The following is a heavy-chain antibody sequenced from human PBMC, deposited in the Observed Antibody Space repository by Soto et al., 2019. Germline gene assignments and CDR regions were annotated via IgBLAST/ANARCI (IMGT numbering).Heavy chain of an antibody. V-gene: IGHV4-61*08. CDR1: GGSISSGDYY. CDR3: ARGRYNRGSFYGMDV. D-gene: IGHD6-19*01. Sequence: SETLSLTCTVSGGSISSGDYYWSWIRQPPGKGLEWIGYIYYSGSTYYNPSLKSRVTISVDTSKNQFSLKLSSVTAADTAVYYCARGRYNRGSFYGMDVWGQGTTVTVSS. J-gene: IGHJ6*02. CDR2: IYYSGST.